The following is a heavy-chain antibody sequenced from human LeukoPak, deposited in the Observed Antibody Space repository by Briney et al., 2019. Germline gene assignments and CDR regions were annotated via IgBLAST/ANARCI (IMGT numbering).Heavy chain of an antibody. J-gene: IGHJ4*02. V-gene: IGHV3-30*18. CDR1: GFTFSTYG. CDR3: ANDRSMGLDY. CDR2: ISCDGSNK. Sequence: GRSLRLSCAASGFTFSTYGMHWVRQAPGKGLEWVAVISCDGSNKYYADSVKGRFTISRDNSKNTLYLQINSLRAEDTAVYYCANDRSMGLDYWGQGTLVSVSS. D-gene: IGHD3-10*01.